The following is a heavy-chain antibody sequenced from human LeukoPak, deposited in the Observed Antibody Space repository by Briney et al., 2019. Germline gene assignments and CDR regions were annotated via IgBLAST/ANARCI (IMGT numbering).Heavy chain of an antibody. D-gene: IGHD2-2*01. Sequence: SETLSLTCAVYGGSFSGYYWSWIRQPPGKGLEWIGEINHSGSTNYNPSLKSRVTISVDTSKNQFSLKLSSVTAADTAVYYCARGGYCSCTSCKIDYYYYGMDVWGQGTTVTVSS. J-gene: IGHJ6*02. CDR1: GGSFSGYY. CDR2: INHSGST. V-gene: IGHV4-34*01. CDR3: ARGGYCSCTSCKIDYYYYGMDV.